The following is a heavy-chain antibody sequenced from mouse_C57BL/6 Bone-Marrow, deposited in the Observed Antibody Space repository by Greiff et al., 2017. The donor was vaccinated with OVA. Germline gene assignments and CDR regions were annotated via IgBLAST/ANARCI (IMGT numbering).Heavy chain of an antibody. V-gene: IGHV14-4*01. CDR1: GFNIKDDY. CDR3: TTSYGIFDY. Sequence: EVQLQQSGAELVRPGASVKLSCTASGFNIKDDYMHWVKQRPEQGLEWIGWIDPENGDTEYASKFQGKATITADTSSNTAYLQLSSLTSEDTAVYYCTTSYGIFDYWGQGTTLTVSS. CDR2: IDPENGDT. D-gene: IGHD2-1*01. J-gene: IGHJ2*01.